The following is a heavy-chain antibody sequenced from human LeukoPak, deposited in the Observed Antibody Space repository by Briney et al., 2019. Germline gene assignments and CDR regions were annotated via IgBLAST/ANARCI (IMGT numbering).Heavy chain of an antibody. D-gene: IGHD3-9*01. CDR3: ATSPLRYFDWLLSLDY. V-gene: IGHV1-24*01. CDR1: GYTLTELS. CDR2: FDPEDGET. J-gene: IGHJ4*02. Sequence: ASVKVSCKGSGYTLTELSMHWVRQAPGKGREWMGGFDPEDGETIYAQKFQGRVTMTEATSTDTAYMELSSLRSEDTAVYYCATSPLRYFDWLLSLDYWGQGTLVTVSS.